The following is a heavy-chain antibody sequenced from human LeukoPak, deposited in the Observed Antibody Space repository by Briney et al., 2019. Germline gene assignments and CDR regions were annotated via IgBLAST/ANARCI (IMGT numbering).Heavy chain of an antibody. CDR1: GGSISSYY. J-gene: IGHJ4*02. CDR2: IYYSGST. CDR3: ARGNGYSSMRGAYFDY. V-gene: IGHV4-59*01. Sequence: SETLSLTCTVSGGSISSYYWNWIRQPPGKGLEWIGYIYYSGSTNYNPSLKSRVTISVDTSKNQFSLKLSSVTAADTAVYYCARGNGYSSMRGAYFDYWGQGTLVTVSS. D-gene: IGHD5-18*01.